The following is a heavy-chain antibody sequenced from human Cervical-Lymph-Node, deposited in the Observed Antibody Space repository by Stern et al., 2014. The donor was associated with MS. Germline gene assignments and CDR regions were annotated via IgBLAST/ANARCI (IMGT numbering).Heavy chain of an antibody. J-gene: IGHJ4*02. D-gene: IGHD4-17*01. V-gene: IGHV1-69*01. CDR1: GGTFSSYA. CDR3: ATGTALTTVTVSFDY. CDR2: IIPLFGTA. Sequence: VQLVESGAEVKKPGSSVKVSCKASGGTFSSYAISWVRQAPGQGLEWMGGIIPLFGTANYAQKFQGRVTITADESTSTAYMELSSLRSEDTAVYYCATGTALTTVTVSFDYWGQGTLVTVSS.